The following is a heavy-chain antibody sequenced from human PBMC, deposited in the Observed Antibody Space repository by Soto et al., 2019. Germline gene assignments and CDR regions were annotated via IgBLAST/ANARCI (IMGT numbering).Heavy chain of an antibody. J-gene: IGHJ5*02. CDR1: GYTFTSYY. D-gene: IGHD6-13*01. CDR3: ARVAPGIAAAGLRIAFDP. CDR2: INPSGGST. V-gene: IGHV1-46*01. Sequence: ASVKVSCKASGYTFTSYYMHWVRQAPGQGLGWMGIINPSGGSTSYAQKFQGRVTMTRDTSTSTVYMELSSLRSEDTAVYYCARVAPGIAAAGLRIAFDPWGQGTLVTVSS.